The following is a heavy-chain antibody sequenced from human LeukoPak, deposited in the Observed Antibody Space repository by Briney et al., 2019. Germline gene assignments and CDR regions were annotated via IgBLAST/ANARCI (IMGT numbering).Heavy chain of an antibody. CDR2: ISSSSRYI. CDR1: GFTFSSYS. J-gene: IGHJ3*02. V-gene: IGHV3-21*01. D-gene: IGHD1-26*01. Sequence: GGSLRLSCAASGFTFSSYSMNWVRQAPGKGLEWVSSISSSSRYIYYADSVKGRFTISRDNAKNSLYLQMNSLRAEDTAVYYCARESGGVGATNAFDIWGQGTMVTVSS. CDR3: ARESGGVGATNAFDI.